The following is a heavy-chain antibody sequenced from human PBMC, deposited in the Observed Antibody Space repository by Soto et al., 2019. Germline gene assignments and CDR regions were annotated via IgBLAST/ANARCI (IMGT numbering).Heavy chain of an antibody. CDR2: INHSGST. Sequence: ETLSLTCAVYGGSFSGYYWSWIRQPPGRGLEWIGEINHSGSTNYNPSLKSRVTISVDTSKNQFSLKLSSVTAADTAVYYCARGYSSSWYGDYYYYGMDVWGQGTTVTVSS. CDR1: GGSFSGYY. CDR3: ARGYSSSWYGDYYYYGMDV. J-gene: IGHJ6*02. V-gene: IGHV4-34*01. D-gene: IGHD6-13*01.